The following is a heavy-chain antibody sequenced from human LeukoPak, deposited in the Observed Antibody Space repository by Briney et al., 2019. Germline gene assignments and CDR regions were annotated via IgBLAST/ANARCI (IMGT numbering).Heavy chain of an antibody. V-gene: IGHV1-18*01. CDR1: GYTFTSYG. J-gene: IGHJ4*02. CDR2: ISAYNGNT. CDR3: ASGSITMVRGVFDY. D-gene: IGHD3-10*01. Sequence: GASVKVSCKASGYTFTSYGISWVRQAPGQGLEWMGWISAYNGNTNYAQKLQGRVTMTTDTSTSTAYMELRSLRSDDTAVYYCASGSITMVRGVFDYWGQGTLVTVAS.